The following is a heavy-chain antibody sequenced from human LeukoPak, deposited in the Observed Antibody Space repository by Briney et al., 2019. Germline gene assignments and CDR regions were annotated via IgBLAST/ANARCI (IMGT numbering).Heavy chain of an antibody. J-gene: IGHJ4*02. CDR3: ARGGEHYESSGYYVDY. CDR1: GFTFDKYG. D-gene: IGHD3-22*01. V-gene: IGHV3-20*04. CDR2: FNWNGGKT. Sequence: GGSLRLSCAASGFTFDKYGMSWVRQAPGKGLEWVSTFNWNGGKTGYADSVKGRFTISRDNAKNSLSLQMNSVRAEDTALYYCARGGEHYESSGYYVDYWGQGNLVTVSS.